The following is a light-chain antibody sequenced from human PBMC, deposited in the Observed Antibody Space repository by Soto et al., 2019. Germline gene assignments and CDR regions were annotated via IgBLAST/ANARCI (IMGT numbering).Light chain of an antibody. CDR3: HQTHSLPQT. Sequence: DIQMTQSPSFLSTSVGDRVTITCRASQSITTYLNWYQQKPGKAPRLLMYGASNLQSGVPSRFSGSGSGTEFTLTISSLQPDDFATYFCHQTHSLPQTFGQGTKG. CDR2: GAS. V-gene: IGKV1-39*01. J-gene: IGKJ1*01. CDR1: QSITTY.